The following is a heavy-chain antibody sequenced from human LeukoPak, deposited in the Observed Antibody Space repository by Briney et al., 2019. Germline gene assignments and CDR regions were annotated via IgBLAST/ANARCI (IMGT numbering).Heavy chain of an antibody. CDR3: ARDQDNSDFDY. CDR2: IKQDGSEK. J-gene: IGHJ4*02. D-gene: IGHD1-20*01. CDR1: GFTFSSYW. V-gene: IGHV3-7*01. Sequence: GGSLRLSCAASGFTFSSYWMSWVRQAPAKGLEWVANIKQDGSEKYYVDSVKGRFTISRDNAKNSLYLQMNSLRAEDTAVYYCARDQDNSDFDYWGQGTLVTVSS.